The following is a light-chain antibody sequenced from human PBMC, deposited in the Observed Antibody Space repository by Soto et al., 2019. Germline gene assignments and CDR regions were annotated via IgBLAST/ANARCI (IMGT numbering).Light chain of an antibody. CDR3: QQYYSTPIT. J-gene: IGKJ5*01. V-gene: IGKV4-1*01. Sequence: DIVMTQSPDSLAVSLGERATINCESVHIVLYSSNNKNYVAWYQQNPGQPTKLLIYWASNRESGVPDRFSGSGSGTDFTLTISSLQAEDVAVYYCQQYYSTPITFGQGTRLEIK. CDR1: HIVLYSSNNKNY. CDR2: WAS.